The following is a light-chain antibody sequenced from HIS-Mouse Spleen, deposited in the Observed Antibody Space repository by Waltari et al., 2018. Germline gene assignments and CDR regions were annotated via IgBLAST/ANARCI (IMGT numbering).Light chain of an antibody. J-gene: IGLJ1*01. Sequence: SSELTQDPAVSVALGQTVRITCQGDSLRSYYASWYQQTPGQAPVLVIYVKINRPSRIPDRCAGSSAGKTASLTITGAQAEDEADYYCNSRDSSGNNLVFGTGTKVTVL. CDR3: NSRDSSGNNLV. CDR2: VKI. CDR1: SLRSYY. V-gene: IGLV3-19*01.